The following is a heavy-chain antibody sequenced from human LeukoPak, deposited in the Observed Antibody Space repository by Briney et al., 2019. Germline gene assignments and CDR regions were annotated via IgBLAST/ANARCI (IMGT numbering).Heavy chain of an antibody. V-gene: IGHV3-21*01. CDR2: ISSSSSYI. Sequence: GGSLRLSCAASGFTFSSYSMNWVRQAPGKGLEWVSSISSSSSYIYYADSVKGRFTISRDNAKNSLYLRMNSLRAEDTAVYYCARGWAGRYYYYYGMDVWGQGTTVTVSS. D-gene: IGHD6-19*01. J-gene: IGHJ6*02. CDR1: GFTFSSYS. CDR3: ARGWAGRYYYYYGMDV.